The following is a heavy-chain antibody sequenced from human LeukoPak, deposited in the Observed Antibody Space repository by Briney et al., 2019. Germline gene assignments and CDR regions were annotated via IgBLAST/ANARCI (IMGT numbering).Heavy chain of an antibody. CDR1: GFTFSTYG. CDR2: ISSGTGYI. CDR3: AKSRSGWLDY. J-gene: IGHJ4*02. D-gene: IGHD6-19*01. V-gene: IGHV3-21*01. Sequence: GGSLRLSCAASGFTFSTYGMHWVRQAPGRGLEWVSSISSGTGYIYYADSVKGRFTMSRDNAKNSLSLQMNSLRAEDTAVYYCAKSRSGWLDYWGQGTLVTVSS.